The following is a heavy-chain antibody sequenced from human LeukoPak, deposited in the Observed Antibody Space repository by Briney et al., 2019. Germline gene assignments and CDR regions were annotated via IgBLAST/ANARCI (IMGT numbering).Heavy chain of an antibody. V-gene: IGHV4-30-4*08. D-gene: IGHD2-2*01. CDR3: ARGSHVSNIVVVPAAPRFDP. CDR2: IYYSGST. J-gene: IGHJ5*02. Sequence: PSETLSLTCTVSGGSISSSSYYWGWIRQPPGKGLEWIGYIYYSGSTYYNPSLKSRVTISVDTSKNQFSLKLSSVTAADTAVYYCARGSHVSNIVVVPAAPRFDPWGQGTLVTVSS. CDR1: GGSISSSSYY.